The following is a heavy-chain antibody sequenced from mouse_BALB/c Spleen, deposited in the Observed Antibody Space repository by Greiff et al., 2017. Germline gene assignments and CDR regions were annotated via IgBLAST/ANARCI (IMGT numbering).Heavy chain of an antibody. Sequence: EVKVVESGGGLVKPGGSLKLSCAASGFTFSDYYMYWVRQTPEKRLEWVATISDGGSYTYYPDSVKGRFTISRDNAKNNLYLQMSSLKSEDTAMYYCARDQYGNAMDYWGQGTSVTVSS. J-gene: IGHJ4*01. CDR1: GFTFSDYY. D-gene: IGHD2-10*02. CDR3: ARDQYGNAMDY. V-gene: IGHV5-4*02. CDR2: ISDGGSYT.